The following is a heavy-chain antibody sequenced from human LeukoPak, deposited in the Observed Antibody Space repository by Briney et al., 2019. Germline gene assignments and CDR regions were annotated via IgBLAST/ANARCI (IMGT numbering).Heavy chain of an antibody. J-gene: IGHJ4*02. CDR1: GFTFSSYG. Sequence: GGSLRLSCAASGFTFSSYGMHWVRQAPGKGLEWVAFIRYDGSNKYYADSVKGRFTISRDNSKRTLYLQMNSLRGDDTAVYYCAKDGSWSCTDWGQGTLVTVSS. V-gene: IGHV3-30*02. CDR3: AKDGSWSCTD. D-gene: IGHD2-8*02. CDR2: IRYDGSNK.